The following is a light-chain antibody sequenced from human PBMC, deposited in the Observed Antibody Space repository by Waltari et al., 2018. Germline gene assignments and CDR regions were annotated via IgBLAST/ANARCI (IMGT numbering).Light chain of an antibody. Sequence: QLVLPQSPSAPASLGPSVKLTRTLSSAHSSNVIAWLKQQPEKGPRYLMKVNSDGSHSKGDGIPDRFSGSSYGAERYRPISSLQSEDEADYYCQTGGQGTWVFGGGTKLNVL. CDR2: VNSDGSH. CDR3: QTGGQGTWV. CDR1: SAHSSNV. J-gene: IGLJ3*02. V-gene: IGLV4-69*01.